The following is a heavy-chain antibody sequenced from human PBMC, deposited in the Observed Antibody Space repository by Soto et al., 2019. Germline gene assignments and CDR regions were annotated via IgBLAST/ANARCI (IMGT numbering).Heavy chain of an antibody. Sequence: EVQLVESGGGLVQPGMSLRLSCAASGFTFSNFWMSWLRQAPGKGLEWVGNIKQDGSENNFVDSVKGRFTISRDNAKNSMYLQMNSLRAEDTAVYYCARGSGSYYLHWGQGTLGTVSS. V-gene: IGHV3-7*01. CDR1: GFTFSNFW. J-gene: IGHJ4*02. CDR2: IKQDGSEN. CDR3: ARGSGSYYLH. D-gene: IGHD1-26*01.